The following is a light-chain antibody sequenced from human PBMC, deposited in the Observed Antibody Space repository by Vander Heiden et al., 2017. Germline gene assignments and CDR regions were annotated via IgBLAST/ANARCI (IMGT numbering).Light chain of an antibody. Sequence: SYVLTQPPSVSVAPGQTARITCGGNHIGSKSVHWYQQKPGPAPVLVVFVDSDRRSATPERVSCSNSGTTATATITMGEAGDGADYYCHGQERSSDSVVFGGGTKLTVL. CDR1: HIGSKS. CDR3: HGQERSSDSVV. V-gene: IGLV3-21*02. J-gene: IGLJ2*01. CDR2: VDS.